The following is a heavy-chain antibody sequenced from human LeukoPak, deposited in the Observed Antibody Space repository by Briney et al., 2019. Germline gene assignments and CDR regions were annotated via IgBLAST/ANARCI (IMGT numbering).Heavy chain of an antibody. V-gene: IGHV4-59*08. CDR1: GGSISSYY. J-gene: IGHJ4*02. Sequence: SETLSLTCTVSGGSISSYYWSWIRQPPGKGLEWIGYIYYSGSTNYNPSLKSRLTISVDTSKNQFSLKLSSVTAADTAVYFCARHEASGSSNFDSGGQGTLVTVSS. CDR2: IYYSGST. CDR3: ARHEASGSSNFDS. D-gene: IGHD3-10*01.